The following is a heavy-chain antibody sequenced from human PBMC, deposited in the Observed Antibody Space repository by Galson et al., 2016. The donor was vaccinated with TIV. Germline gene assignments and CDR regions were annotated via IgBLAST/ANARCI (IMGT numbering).Heavy chain of an antibody. CDR1: GASISSGAYF. Sequence: TLSLTCTVSGASISSGAYFWSWIRRPAGKGLEWIGRIYISGTTNYNPSLKRRVTISVDASKNQSSLKLNSVTAADTAVYYCARAHSTCWDNGDDAFDIWGLGTVVTVSS. CDR2: IYISGTT. J-gene: IGHJ3*02. D-gene: IGHD1/OR15-1a*01. CDR3: ARAHSTCWDNGDDAFDI. V-gene: IGHV4-61*02.